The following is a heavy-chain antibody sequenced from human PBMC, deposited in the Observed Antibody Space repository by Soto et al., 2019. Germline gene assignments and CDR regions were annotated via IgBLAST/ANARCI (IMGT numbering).Heavy chain of an antibody. D-gene: IGHD5-12*01. CDR1: GYTFTGHW. V-gene: IGHV5-10-1*01. CDR2: IDPSDSYT. CDR3: TRHTGYDSSLDY. Sequence: LKISCQGSGYTFTGHWISWVRQMPGKGLEWMGRIDPSDSYTDYSPTVQGHVTMSADKSINTAYLQRSSLQASDTAVYYCTRHTGYDSSLDYWGQGTLGTVSS. J-gene: IGHJ4*02.